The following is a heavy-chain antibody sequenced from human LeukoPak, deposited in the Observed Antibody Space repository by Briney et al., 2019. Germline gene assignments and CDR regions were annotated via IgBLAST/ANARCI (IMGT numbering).Heavy chain of an antibody. Sequence: SETLSLTCTVSGGSITGYYWNLIRQPAGQGLEWLGRVYSSGVGNYNPSLTSRVTMSVDTSKNQFSLKLTSLTAADTAVYYCAREEFLHEIDSSGYFVYWGQGTLVTVSS. V-gene: IGHV4-4*07. CDR3: AREEFLHEIDSSGYFVY. D-gene: IGHD3-22*01. CDR2: VYSSGVG. CDR1: GGSITGYY. J-gene: IGHJ4*02.